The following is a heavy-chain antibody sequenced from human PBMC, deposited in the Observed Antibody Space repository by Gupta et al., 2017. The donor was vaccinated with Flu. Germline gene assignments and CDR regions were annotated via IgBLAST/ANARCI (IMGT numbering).Heavy chain of an antibody. J-gene: IGHJ4*02. CDR1: SW. V-gene: IGHV3-74*01. CDR2: MKRDGSIR. D-gene: IGHD3-22*01. Sequence: SWMHWVRQAPGKGVIWGARMKRDGSIRSYADVVKGRCSISRDNAKNTWELQMNSLSDEDKAGYYCARDQAYYESFGDDFDSCGELTLVTVS. CDR3: ARDQAYYESFGDDFDS.